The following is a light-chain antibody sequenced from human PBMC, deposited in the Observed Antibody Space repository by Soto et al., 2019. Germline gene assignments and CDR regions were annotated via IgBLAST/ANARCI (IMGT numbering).Light chain of an antibody. CDR3: SSYTTTNTYV. Sequence: QSVLTQPASVSGSPGQSITISCTGASSDVGNHNFVAWYQQHPGKAPKLLIFEVSNRPSGLSNRFSASKSGNTASLTISGLQAEDEADYYCSSYTTTNTYVFGTGTKVTVL. CDR2: EVS. CDR1: SSDVGNHNF. J-gene: IGLJ1*01. V-gene: IGLV2-14*01.